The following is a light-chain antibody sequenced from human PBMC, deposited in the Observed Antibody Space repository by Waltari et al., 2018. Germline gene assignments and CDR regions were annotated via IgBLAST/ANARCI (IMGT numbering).Light chain of an antibody. CDR2: EVA. V-gene: IGLV2-8*01. CDR3: SSYGGSNNVL. CDR1: SRDVGGIDY. Sequence: QSALTQPPSASGSPGQSVTISCTGTSRDVGGIDYVLWYQLHPGQAPKLLIYEVAKRPSGVPDRFSGSKSANTASLTVSDLQPEDEADYYCSSYGGSNNVLFGGGTKLTVL. J-gene: IGLJ2*01.